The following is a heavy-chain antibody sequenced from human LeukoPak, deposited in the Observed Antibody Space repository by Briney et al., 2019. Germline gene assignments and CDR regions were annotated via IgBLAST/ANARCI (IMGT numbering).Heavy chain of an antibody. CDR3: ARVTMIVVVNWFDP. Sequence: SETPSLTCAVYGGSFSGYYWSWIRQPPGKGLEWIGEINHSGSTNYNPSLKSRVTISVDTPKNQFSLKLSSVTAADTAVYYCARVTMIVVVNWFDPWGQGTLVTVSS. CDR1: GGSFSGYY. J-gene: IGHJ5*02. CDR2: INHSGST. V-gene: IGHV4-34*01. D-gene: IGHD3-22*01.